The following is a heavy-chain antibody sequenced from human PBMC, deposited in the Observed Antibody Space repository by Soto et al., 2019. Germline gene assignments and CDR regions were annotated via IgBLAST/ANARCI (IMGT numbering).Heavy chain of an antibody. Sequence: QVQLVQSRAELKKPGASVKVSCKASGYSFSNYEISWVRQAPGQGLEWMGWISPNNGNTNYAQKFQGRVIMTTDTSTSTAYMEMRSLRSDDTAVYYCARRQGTINNSGVLTEDDYWVQGTLVTVSS. J-gene: IGHJ4*02. CDR1: GYSFSNYE. D-gene: IGHD3-3*02. CDR3: ARRQGTINNSGVLTEDDY. V-gene: IGHV1-18*01. CDR2: ISPNNGNT.